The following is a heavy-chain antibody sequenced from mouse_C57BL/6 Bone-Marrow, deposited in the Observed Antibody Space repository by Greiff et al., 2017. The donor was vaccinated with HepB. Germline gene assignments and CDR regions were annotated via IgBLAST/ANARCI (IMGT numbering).Heavy chain of an antibody. D-gene: IGHD1-1*01. J-gene: IGHJ2*01. Sequence: EVKVVESGGGLVKPGGSLKLSCAASGFTFSSYTMSWVRQTPEKRLAWVATISGGGGNTYYPDSVKGRFTISRDNAKNTLYLQMSSLRSEYTALYYCARVYYYGSSYGYFDYWGQGTTLTVSS. CDR2: ISGGGGNT. V-gene: IGHV5-9*01. CDR3: ARVYYYGSSYGYFDY. CDR1: GFTFSSYT.